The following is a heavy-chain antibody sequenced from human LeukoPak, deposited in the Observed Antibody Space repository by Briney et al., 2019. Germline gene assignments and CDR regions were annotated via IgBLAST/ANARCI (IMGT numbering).Heavy chain of an antibody. Sequence: TSETLSLTCAVYGGSFSGYYWSWIRQPPGKGLEWIGEINHSGSTNYNPSLKSRVTISVDTSKNQFSLKLSSVTAADTAVYYCARGPGYYYDSSGTGTLVSWALPRYFQHWGQGTLVTVSS. CDR2: INHSGST. D-gene: IGHD3-22*01. CDR3: ARGPGYYYDSSGTGTLVSWALPRYFQH. J-gene: IGHJ1*01. V-gene: IGHV4-34*01. CDR1: GGSFSGYY.